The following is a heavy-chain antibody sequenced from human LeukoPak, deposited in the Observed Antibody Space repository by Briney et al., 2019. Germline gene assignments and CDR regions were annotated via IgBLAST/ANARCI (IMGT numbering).Heavy chain of an antibody. CDR3: AIAVAGTTEDYYGMDV. J-gene: IGHJ6*02. V-gene: IGHV3-23*01. Sequence: GGSQRLSCLALQLSLSRDALSWPRPAPGKGLEWVSAISCSGGSTYYADYVKGRFTISRDNSKNTLYLQMNSLRAEDTTVYYCAIAVAGTTEDYYGMDVWGQGTTVTVSS. D-gene: IGHD6-19*01. CDR1: QLSLSRDA. CDR2: ISCSGGST.